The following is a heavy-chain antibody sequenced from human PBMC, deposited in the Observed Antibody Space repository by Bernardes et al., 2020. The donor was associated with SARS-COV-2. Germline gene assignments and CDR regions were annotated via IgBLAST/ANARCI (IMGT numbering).Heavy chain of an antibody. Sequence: GGSLRLSCAASGFTFSSYAVNWVRQAPGKGLEWVSSISGSGSTIYYADSVKGRFTISRDNAKNSLYLQMNSLRAEDTAVYYCASFRRVLPNPGGSYYYYGMDFWGHGTTVTVSS. V-gene: IGHV3-48*03. CDR1: GFTFSSYA. J-gene: IGHJ6*02. CDR3: ASFRRVLPNPGGSYYYYGMDF. D-gene: IGHD3-10*01. CDR2: ISGSGSTI.